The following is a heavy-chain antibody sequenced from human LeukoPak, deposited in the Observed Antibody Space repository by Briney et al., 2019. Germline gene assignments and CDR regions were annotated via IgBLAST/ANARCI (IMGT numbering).Heavy chain of an antibody. CDR3: AKDPDGDYGAY. J-gene: IGHJ4*02. D-gene: IGHD4-17*01. V-gene: IGHV3-48*03. Sequence: GGSLRLSCAASGFPFSSYEMNWVRQAPGKGLEWVSYISSSGSPIYYADSVKGRFTISRDNAKNSLYLQMNSLRAEGTAVYYCAKDPDGDYGAYWGQGTLVTVSS. CDR1: GFPFSSYE. CDR2: ISSSGSPI.